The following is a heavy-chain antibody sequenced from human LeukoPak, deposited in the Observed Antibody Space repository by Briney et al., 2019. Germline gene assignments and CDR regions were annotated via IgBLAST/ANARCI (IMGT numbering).Heavy chain of an antibody. D-gene: IGHD2-15*01. V-gene: IGHV1-58*02. CDR3: AKDNRPKDIVVVVAARD. Sequence: GASLKVSCKASGFTFTSSAMQWVRQARGQRLEWIGWIVVGSGNTNYAQKFRERVTITRDMSTSTAYMELSSLRSEDTAVYYCAKDNRPKDIVVVVAARDWGQGTLVTVSS. CDR1: GFTFTSSA. J-gene: IGHJ4*02. CDR2: IVVGSGNT.